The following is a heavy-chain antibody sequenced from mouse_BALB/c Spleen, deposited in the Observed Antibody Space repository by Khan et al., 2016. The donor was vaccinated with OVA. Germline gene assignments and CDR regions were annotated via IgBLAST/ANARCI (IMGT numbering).Heavy chain of an antibody. Sequence: VQLKQSGAELVKPGASVKLSCTASGFNIKDNYMHWVKQRPEQGLEWIGRIDTANGNTKYDPKFQGKATITADTSSNTAYLQLSSLTSEDTAVNYCARINAWGQGTTLTVSS. CDR2: IDTANGNT. V-gene: IGHV14-3*02. CDR1: GFNIKDNY. CDR3: ARINA. J-gene: IGHJ2*01.